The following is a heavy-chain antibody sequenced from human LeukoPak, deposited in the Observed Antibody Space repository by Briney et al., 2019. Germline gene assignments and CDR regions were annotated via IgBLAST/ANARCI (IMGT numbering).Heavy chain of an antibody. CDR3: ARGSGWGLPHAFYF. CDR2: ISGSGGSS. Sequence: GGSLRLSCAASGFTFSSYAMSWVRQAPGKGLEWVSAISGSGGSSYYADSVKGRFTISRDNSKNTLYLQMNSLRAEDTAVYYCARGSGWGLPHAFYFWGPGTMVNVSS. D-gene: IGHD3-3*01. J-gene: IGHJ3*01. V-gene: IGHV3-23*01. CDR1: GFTFSSYA.